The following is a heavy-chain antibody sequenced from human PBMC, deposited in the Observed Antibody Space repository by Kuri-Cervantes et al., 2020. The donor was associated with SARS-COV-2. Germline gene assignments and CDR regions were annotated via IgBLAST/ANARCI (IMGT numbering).Heavy chain of an antibody. CDR2: IYYSGST. Sequence: SETLSLTCTVSGGSISSYYWSWIRQPPGKGLEWIGYIYYSGSTNYNPSLKSRVTISVDTSKNQFSLKLSSVTAADTAVYYCARKSNWAAFFDYWGQGTLVTVSS. J-gene: IGHJ4*02. V-gene: IGHV4-59*01. CDR1: GGSISSYY. D-gene: IGHD7-27*01. CDR3: ARKSNWAAFFDY.